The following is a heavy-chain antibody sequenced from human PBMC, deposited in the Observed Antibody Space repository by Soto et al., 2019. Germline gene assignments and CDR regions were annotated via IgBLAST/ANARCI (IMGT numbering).Heavy chain of an antibody. Sequence: GASLKVSCHGSGYSLTNYWIGLVLQMPGKGLEWMGIIYPGDSDTRYSPSFQGQVTISADKSISTAYLQWSSLKASDTAMYYCARRGYYYDSSGYYSNFDYWGQGTLVTV. CDR2: IYPGDSDT. CDR3: ARRGYYYDSSGYYSNFDY. D-gene: IGHD3-22*01. J-gene: IGHJ4*02. CDR1: GYSLTNYW. V-gene: IGHV5-51*01.